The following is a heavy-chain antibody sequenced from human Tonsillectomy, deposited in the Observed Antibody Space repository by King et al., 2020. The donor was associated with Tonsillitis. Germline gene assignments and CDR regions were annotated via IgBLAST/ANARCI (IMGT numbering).Heavy chain of an antibody. CDR3: AHRQTSSGSYYDPGYFDY. D-gene: IGHD1-26*01. CDR1: GFSLTTSGEG. Sequence: TLKESGPTLVKPTQTLTLTCTFSGFSLTTSGEGVGWIRQPPGKALEWLALIYWTDDMRYSPSLKSRLTITKDTSKHQVVLTMTNMDPVDTATYYCAHRQTSSGSYYDPGYFDYWGQGTLVTVSS. CDR2: IYWTDDM. J-gene: IGHJ4*02. V-gene: IGHV2-5*01.